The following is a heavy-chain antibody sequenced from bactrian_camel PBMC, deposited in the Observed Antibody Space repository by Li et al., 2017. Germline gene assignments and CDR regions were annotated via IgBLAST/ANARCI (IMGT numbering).Heavy chain of an antibody. V-gene: IGHV3S53*01. J-gene: IGHJ4*01. D-gene: IGHD1*01. CDR1: GYTFSTGY. CDR2: LDTYGDT. Sequence: VQLVESGGGSVQSGGSLRLSCAGFGYTFSTGYMAWFRQAPGTEREAVGYLDTYGDTNYADSVKNRFFISVDNAKNMFYLQMNSLKPEDTADYYCAAGAGGYIRNWEWLSLPRNFQYWGQGTQVTVS. CDR3: AAGAGGYIRNWEWLSLPRNFQY.